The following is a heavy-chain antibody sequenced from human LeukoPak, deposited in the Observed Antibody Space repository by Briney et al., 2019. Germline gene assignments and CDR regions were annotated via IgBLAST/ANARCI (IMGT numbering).Heavy chain of an antibody. Sequence: SETLSLTCTVSGGSISSYYWSWIRQPPGKGLEWIGYIYYSGSTNYNPSLKSRVTISVDTSKNQFSLKLSSVTAADTAVYYCARANYDFWSGNWFDPWGQGTLVTVSS. CDR3: ARANYDFWSGNWFDP. D-gene: IGHD3-3*01. J-gene: IGHJ5*02. V-gene: IGHV4-59*01. CDR2: IYYSGST. CDR1: GGSISSYY.